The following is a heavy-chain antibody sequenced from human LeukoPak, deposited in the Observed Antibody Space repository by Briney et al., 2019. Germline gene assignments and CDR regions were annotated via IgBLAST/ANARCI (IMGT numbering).Heavy chain of an antibody. V-gene: IGHV3-48*01. CDR3: ARDWGVLGYSSGWPPDY. D-gene: IGHD6-19*01. J-gene: IGHJ4*02. CDR1: GFTFSSYS. CDR2: ISSSSSTI. Sequence: GGSLRLSCAASGFTFSSYSMNWVRQAPGKGLEWVSYISSSSSTIYYADSVKGRFTISRDNAKNSLYLQTNSLRAEDTAVYYCARDWGVLGYSSGWPPDYWGQGTLVTVSS.